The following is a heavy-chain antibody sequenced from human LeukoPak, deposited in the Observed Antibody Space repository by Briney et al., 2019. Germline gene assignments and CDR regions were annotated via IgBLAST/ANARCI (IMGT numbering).Heavy chain of an antibody. D-gene: IGHD2-2*01. CDR1: GFTFSSYA. CDR3: ARCTASCYANAFDV. J-gene: IGHJ3*01. V-gene: IGHV3-23*01. Sequence: GGSLRLSCAASGFTFSSYAMNWVRQAPGKGLEWVSAINGGGDDTEYADSVKGRFTISRANSKNTLYLQMNSLRPEDAAVYYCARCTASCYANAFDVWGQGTLLTVSS. CDR2: INGGGDDT.